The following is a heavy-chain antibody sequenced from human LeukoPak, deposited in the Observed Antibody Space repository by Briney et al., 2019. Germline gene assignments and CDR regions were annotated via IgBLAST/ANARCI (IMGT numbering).Heavy chain of an antibody. CDR2: IYYSGST. CDR1: GGSISSYY. J-gene: IGHJ4*02. V-gene: IGHV4-59*01. D-gene: IGHD2-15*01. CDR3: ARESPPRI. Sequence: PSETLSLTCTVSGGSISSYYWSWIRQPPGKGLEWIGNIYYSGSTNYNPSLKSRVTISVDTSKTQFSPKLSSVTAADTAMYYCARESPPRIWGQGTLVTVSS.